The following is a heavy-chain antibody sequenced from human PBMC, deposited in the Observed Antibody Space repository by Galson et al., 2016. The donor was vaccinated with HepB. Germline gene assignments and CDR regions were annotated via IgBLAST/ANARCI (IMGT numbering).Heavy chain of an antibody. CDR3: AKDVTISWYNCFDS. CDR2: VSWNGGST. D-gene: IGHD6-13*01. J-gene: IGHJ5*01. CDR1: GFTFDDYA. Sequence: SLRLSCAASGFTFDDYAMHWVRQAPGKGLEWVSVVSWNGGSTGYADSVEGRFTISRDNAKNYLDLQMNRLRSEDTALYYCAKDVTISWYNCFDSWGQGTLVTVSS. V-gene: IGHV3-9*01.